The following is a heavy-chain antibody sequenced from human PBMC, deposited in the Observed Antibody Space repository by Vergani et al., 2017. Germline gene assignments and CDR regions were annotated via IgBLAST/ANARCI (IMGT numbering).Heavy chain of an antibody. V-gene: IGHV3-13*01. CDR2: IGTAGDT. D-gene: IGHD2-8*02. CDR3: ARGKVVSDAFDI. CDR1: GFTFSSYA. J-gene: IGHJ3*02. Sequence: EVQLLESGGGLVQPGGSLRLSCAASGFTFSSYAMSWVRQAPGKGLEWVSAIGTAGDTYYPGSVKGRFTISRENAKNSLYLQMNSLRAGDTAVYYCARGKVVSDAFDIWGQGTMVTVSS.